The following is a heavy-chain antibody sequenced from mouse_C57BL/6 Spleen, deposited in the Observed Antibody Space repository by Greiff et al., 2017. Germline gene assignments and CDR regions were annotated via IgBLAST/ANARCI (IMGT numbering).Heavy chain of an antibody. CDR3: AREDYDYDVPY. Sequence: VQLQQPGAELVRPGPSVKLSCKASGYTFTSYWMHWVKQRPGQGLEWIGVIDPSDSYTNYNQKFKGKATLTVDTSSSTAYMQLSSLTSEDSAVYYCAREDYDYDVPYWGQGTLVTVSA. CDR2: IDPSDSYT. CDR1: GYTFTSYW. D-gene: IGHD2-4*01. J-gene: IGHJ3*01. V-gene: IGHV1-59*01.